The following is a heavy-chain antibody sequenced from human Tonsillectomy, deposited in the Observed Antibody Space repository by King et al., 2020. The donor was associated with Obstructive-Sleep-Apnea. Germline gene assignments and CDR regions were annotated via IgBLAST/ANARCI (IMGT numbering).Heavy chain of an antibody. CDR2: IYYSGGT. J-gene: IGHJ4*02. CDR3: ARGGQLWYYFDY. V-gene: IGHV4-39*07. D-gene: IGHD5-18*01. Sequence: QLQESGPGLVKPSETLSLTCTVSGGSISSSSYYWGWIRQPPGKGREWIGSIYYSGGTYYNPSLKSRVTISVDTSKNQFSLKLSSVTAADTAVYYCARGGQLWYYFDYWGQGTLVTVSS. CDR1: GGSISSSSYY.